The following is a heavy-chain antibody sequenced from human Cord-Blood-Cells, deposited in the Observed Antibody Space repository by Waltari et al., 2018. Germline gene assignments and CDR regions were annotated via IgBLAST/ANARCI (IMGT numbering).Heavy chain of an antibody. CDR1: GFTFSSYG. V-gene: IGHV3-30*02. CDR3: AKDLKAARLIVYAFDI. Sequence: QVQLVESGGGVVQPGGSLRLSCAAPGFTFSSYGTHRVRQAPGKGLEWVAFIRYDGSNKYYADSVKGRFTISRDNSKNTLYLQMNSLRAEDTAVYYCAKDLKAARLIVYAFDIWGQGTMVTVSS. J-gene: IGHJ3*02. D-gene: IGHD6-6*01. CDR2: IRYDGSNK.